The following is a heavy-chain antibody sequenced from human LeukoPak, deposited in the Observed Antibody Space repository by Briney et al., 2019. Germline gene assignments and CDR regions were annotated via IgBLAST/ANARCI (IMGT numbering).Heavy chain of an antibody. D-gene: IGHD5-24*01. Sequence: SETLSLTCAVYGGSFSGYYRTWIRQTPGKGLEWIGEINHSGSTNYNPSLKSRVTISVDTSKNQFSLKLSSVTAADTAVYYCARAVRDWFDPWGQGTLVTVSS. CDR1: GGSFSGYY. V-gene: IGHV4-34*01. CDR3: ARAVRDWFDP. J-gene: IGHJ5*02. CDR2: INHSGST.